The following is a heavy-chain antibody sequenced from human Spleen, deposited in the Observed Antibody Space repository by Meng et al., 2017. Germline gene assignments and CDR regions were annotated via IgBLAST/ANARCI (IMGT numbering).Heavy chain of an antibody. CDR1: GYNFPDYY. D-gene: IGHD3-22*01. CDR3: IYYYDTSGYYF. Sequence: QVQLVQSGAEVKKPGASVKVSCKPSGYNFPDYYIHWVRRAPGQGLEWMGRINPKSGGTNYAQKFQGRVTLTRDTSISTAYMELSSLRSDDTAVYYCIYYYDTSGYYFWGQGTLVTVSS. J-gene: IGHJ4*02. CDR2: INPKSGGT. V-gene: IGHV1-2*06.